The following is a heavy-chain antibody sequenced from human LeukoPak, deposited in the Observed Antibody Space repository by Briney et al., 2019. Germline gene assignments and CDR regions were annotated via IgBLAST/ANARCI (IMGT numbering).Heavy chain of an antibody. D-gene: IGHD3-22*01. CDR1: GYTFTGYY. CDR2: INPNSGGT. J-gene: IGHJ6*02. V-gene: IGHV1-2*04. CDR3: ARDLNYYDSSGYSQGMDV. Sequence: ASVKVSCKASGYTFTGYYMHWVRQAPGQGLEWMGWINPNSGGTNYAQKFQGWVTMTRDTSISTAYMELSRLRSDDTAVYYCARDLNYYDSSGYSQGMDVWGQGTTVTVSS.